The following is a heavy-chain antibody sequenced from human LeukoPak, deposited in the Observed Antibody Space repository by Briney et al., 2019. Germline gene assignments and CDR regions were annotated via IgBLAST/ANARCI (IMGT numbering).Heavy chain of an antibody. Sequence: GGSLRLSCAASGFTFSSYGMHWVRQAPGKGLEWVAVIWYDGSNKYYADSVKGRFTISRDNSKNTLYLQMNSLRAEDMAVDYCGRDKYQLAPRDVWVKGPRSPSPQ. J-gene: IGHJ6*01. D-gene: IGHD2-2*01. CDR3: GRDKYQLAPRDV. CDR1: GFTFSSYG. CDR2: IWYDGSNK. V-gene: IGHV3-33*01.